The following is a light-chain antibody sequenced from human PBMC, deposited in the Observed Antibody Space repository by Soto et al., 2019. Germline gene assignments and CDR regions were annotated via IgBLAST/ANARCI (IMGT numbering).Light chain of an antibody. CDR2: EVS. CDR3: SSYASSSTLL. J-gene: IGLJ2*01. Sequence: QSALTQPASVSGSPGQSITISCTGTSSDVGGYSYVSWYQQHPGKAPKLMIYEVSNRPSGVSNRFSGSKSGNTASLTISGVQVEDEADYYCSSYASSSTLLFGGGTKLTVL. V-gene: IGLV2-14*01. CDR1: SSDVGGYSY.